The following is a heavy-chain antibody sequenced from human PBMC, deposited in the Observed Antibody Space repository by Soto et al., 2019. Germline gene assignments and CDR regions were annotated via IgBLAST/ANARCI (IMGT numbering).Heavy chain of an antibody. CDR1: GFTFSNYA. J-gene: IGHJ4*02. CDR3: AKDSRVTMVRGVIIPPGY. V-gene: IGHV3-23*01. CDR2: ISGSDGST. D-gene: IGHD3-10*01. Sequence: EVQLLESGGGLVQPGGSLTLSCVASGFTFSNYAMSWVRQAPGKGLEWVSAISGSDGSTYYADSVKGRFTISRDNSKNTLYLQMNSLRAEDTGVYYCAKDSRVTMVRGVIIPPGYWGQGTLVTVSS.